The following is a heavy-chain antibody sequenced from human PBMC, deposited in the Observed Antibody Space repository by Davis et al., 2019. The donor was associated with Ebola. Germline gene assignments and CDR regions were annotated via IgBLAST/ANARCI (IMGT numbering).Heavy chain of an antibody. CDR2: ISGSGDMR. D-gene: IGHD3-3*01. CDR3: ARHFGVVKNYYYYYGVDL. J-gene: IGHJ6*04. V-gene: IGHV3-11*01. CDR1: GFTFADFY. Sequence: GGSLRLSCAASGFTFADFYMYWIRHIPGRGLEWVSTISGSGDMRFYADSVKGRFTISRDNTKNSLYLQIDSPRAEDTAFYYCARHFGVVKNYYYYYGVDLWGKGTSVTVSS.